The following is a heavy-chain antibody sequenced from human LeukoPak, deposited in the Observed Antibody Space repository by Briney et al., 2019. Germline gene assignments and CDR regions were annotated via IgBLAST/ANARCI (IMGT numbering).Heavy chain of an antibody. J-gene: IGHJ5*02. CDR3: ALLGSGSYSRDWFDP. CDR1: GYTFTGYY. Sequence: GASVKVSCKASGYTFTGYYMHWVRQAPGQGLEWMGWINPNSGGTNYAQKFQGRVTMTRDTSISTAYMELSRLRSDDTAVYYCALLGSGSYSRDWFDPWGQGTLVTVSS. V-gene: IGHV1-2*02. D-gene: IGHD1-26*01. CDR2: INPNSGGT.